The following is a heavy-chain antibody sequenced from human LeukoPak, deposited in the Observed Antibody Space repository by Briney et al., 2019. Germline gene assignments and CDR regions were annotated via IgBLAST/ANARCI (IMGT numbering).Heavy chain of an antibody. D-gene: IGHD3-22*01. CDR3: AKDTSGYYDSSGYIDY. CDR1: GFTFDDYA. CDR2: ISWNSGSI. Sequence: GGSLRLSCAASGFTFDDYAMHWVRQAPGKGLKWVSGISWNSGSIGYADSVKGRFTISRDNAKNSLYLQMNSLRAEDTALYYCAKDTSGYYDSSGYIDYWGQGTLVTVSS. J-gene: IGHJ4*02. V-gene: IGHV3-9*01.